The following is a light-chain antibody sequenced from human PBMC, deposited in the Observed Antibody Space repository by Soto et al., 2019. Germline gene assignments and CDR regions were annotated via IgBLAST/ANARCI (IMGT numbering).Light chain of an antibody. J-gene: IGKJ1*01. V-gene: IGKV3-20*01. CDR2: GAS. CDR1: QRVGND. Sequence: ASQRVGNDLAGYQQKPGQAHRLLIYGASSRATGIPNRFSGSGSGTDFTLTISRLEPEDFAVYYCQQYGNSPQPFGQGTKVDIK. CDR3: QQYGNSPQP.